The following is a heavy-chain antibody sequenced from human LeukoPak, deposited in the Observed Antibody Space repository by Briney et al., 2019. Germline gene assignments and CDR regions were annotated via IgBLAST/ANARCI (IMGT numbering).Heavy chain of an antibody. J-gene: IGHJ4*02. CDR3: ARLSDYDSSGRGDFDY. V-gene: IGHV4-39*07. CDR2: IYYSGST. Sequence: PSETLSLTCTVSGGSISSSSYYWRWIRQPPGKGLEWIGCIYYSGSTYYNPSLKSRVTISVDTSKNQFSLKLSSVTAADTAVYYCARLSDYDSSGRGDFDYWGQGTLVTVSS. CDR1: GGSISSSSYY. D-gene: IGHD3-22*01.